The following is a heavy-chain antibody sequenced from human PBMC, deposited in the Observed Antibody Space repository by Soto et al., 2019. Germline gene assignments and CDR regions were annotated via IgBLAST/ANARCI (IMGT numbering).Heavy chain of an antibody. CDR2: ISYDGSNK. D-gene: IGHD4-17*01. CDR1: GFTFSSYA. CDR3: ARDTLYGDYHDAFDI. V-gene: IGHV3-30-3*01. Sequence: GGSLRLACAASGFTFSSYAMHWVRQAPGKGLEWVAVISYDGSNKYYADSVKGRFTISRDNSKNTLYLQMNSLRAEDTAVYYCARDTLYGDYHDAFDIWGQGTMVTVSS. J-gene: IGHJ3*02.